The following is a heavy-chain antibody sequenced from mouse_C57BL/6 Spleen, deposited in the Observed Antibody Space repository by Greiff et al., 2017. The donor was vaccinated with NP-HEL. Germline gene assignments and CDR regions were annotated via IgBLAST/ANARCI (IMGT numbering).Heavy chain of an antibody. CDR2: IYPGDGDT. V-gene: IGHV1-80*01. CDR1: GYAFSSYW. D-gene: IGHD4-1*01. Sequence: VKLVESGAELVKPGASVKISCKASGYAFSSYWMNWVKQRPGKGLEWIGQIYPGDGDTNYNGKFKGKATLTADKSSSTAYMQLSSLTSEDSAVYFCARWDWDVPDYWGQGTTLTVSS. CDR3: ARWDWDVPDY. J-gene: IGHJ2*01.